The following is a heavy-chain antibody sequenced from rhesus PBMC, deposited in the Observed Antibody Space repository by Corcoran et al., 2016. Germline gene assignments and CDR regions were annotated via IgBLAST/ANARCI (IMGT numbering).Heavy chain of an antibody. CDR2: ICNKANCGTA. J-gene: IGHJ5-1*01. CDR3: ASGIAATFGV. Sequence: EVRLVESGGGLVQPGGSLRLSCVASGFTFSDYYMSWVRQAPGKGPEWVGFICNKANCGTAEYASSVKGRFTISRDDSKSIASLQMNSLKTEDTAVYYCASGIAATFGVWGPGVLVTVSS. CDR1: GFTFSDYY. V-gene: IGHV3-116*02. D-gene: IGHD4-29*01.